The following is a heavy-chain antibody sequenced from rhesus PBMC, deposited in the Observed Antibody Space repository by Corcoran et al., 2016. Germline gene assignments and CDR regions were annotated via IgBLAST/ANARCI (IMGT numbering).Heavy chain of an antibody. Sequence: QLQESGPGLLKPSETLSLTCTVSGGSISGYFWSWIRQFPGTGLEWIVNIYFNRAGNNYRHSLNGRVTNSRDTSKSQFSLALTARTAADTAIDYCARESDDADWNNRFDVWGPGHLVTVSS. CDR1: GGSISGYF. V-gene: IGHV4-81*01. CDR2: IYFNRAGN. J-gene: IGHJ5-1*01. CDR3: ARESDDADWNNRFDV. D-gene: IGHD1-26*01.